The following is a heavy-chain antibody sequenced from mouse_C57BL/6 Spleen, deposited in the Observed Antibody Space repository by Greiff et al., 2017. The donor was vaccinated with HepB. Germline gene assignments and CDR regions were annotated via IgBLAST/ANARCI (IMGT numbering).Heavy chain of an antibody. D-gene: IGHD2-4*01. CDR3: ARHGFDDYDGGPSFAY. Sequence: VQLVESGPGLVAPSQSLSITCTVSGFSLTSYGVHWVRQPPGKGLEWLVVIWSDGSTTYNSALKSRLSISKDNSKSQVFLKMNSLQTDDTAMYYCARHGFDDYDGGPSFAYWGQGTLVTVSA. CDR1: GFSLTSYG. V-gene: IGHV2-6-1*01. CDR2: IWSDGST. J-gene: IGHJ3*01.